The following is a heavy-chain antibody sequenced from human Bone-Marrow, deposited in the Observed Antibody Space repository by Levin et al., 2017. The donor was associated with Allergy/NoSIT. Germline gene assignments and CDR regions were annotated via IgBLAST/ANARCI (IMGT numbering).Heavy chain of an antibody. V-gene: IGHV3-48*03. CDR3: ARDANSGWYFDY. Sequence: LSLTCEVSGVTFSTYEMNWVRQAPGKGLEWISYINSRGTSTDYADSVKGRFTISRDNAKNSLYLHMNSLRAEDTAVYFCARDANSGWYFDYWGQGTLVSVSS. J-gene: IGHJ4*02. CDR2: INSRGTST. CDR1: GVTFSTYE. D-gene: IGHD6-19*01.